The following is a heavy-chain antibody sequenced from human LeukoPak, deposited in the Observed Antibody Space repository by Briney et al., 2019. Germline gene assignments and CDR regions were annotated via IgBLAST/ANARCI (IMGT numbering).Heavy chain of an antibody. CDR2: IHYDGSEK. V-gene: IGHV3-30*02. D-gene: IGHD5-24*01. CDR3: ARNRVGFHYADAFDM. CDR1: GFSLINSD. J-gene: IGHJ3*02. Sequence: GGSLRLSCAASGFSLINSDMHWVRQAPGKGLEWVAFIHYDGSEKRYADSLKGRFTISRDNSKNTLYLQMNSLRGKDAAVYYCARNRVGFHYADAFDMWGQGTMVTVSS.